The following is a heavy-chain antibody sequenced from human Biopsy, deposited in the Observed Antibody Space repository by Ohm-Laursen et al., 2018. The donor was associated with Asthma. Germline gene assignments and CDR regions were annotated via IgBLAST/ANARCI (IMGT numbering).Heavy chain of an antibody. V-gene: IGHV3-9*01. Sequence: SLRLSCTASGFTFDDYGMHWVRQAPGKGLEWVSGISWNSGSIGYADSVKGRFTISRDNAKNSLYLQMSSLRVEDTALYYCAKATLGDIGKDYWGQGTLVTVSS. CDR3: AKATLGDIGKDY. J-gene: IGHJ4*02. CDR2: ISWNSGSI. D-gene: IGHD2-21*01. CDR1: GFTFDDYG.